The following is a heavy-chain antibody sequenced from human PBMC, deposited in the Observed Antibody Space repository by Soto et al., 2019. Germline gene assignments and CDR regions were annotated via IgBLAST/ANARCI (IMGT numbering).Heavy chain of an antibody. Sequence: GGSLRLSCAASGFTFSNAWMSWVRQAPGKGLEWVGRIKSKTDGGTTDYAAPVKGRFTISRDDSKNTLYLQMNSLKTEDTAVYYCTAGGTTLRFLEWLRGYWGQGTLVTVSS. CDR2: IKSKTDGGTT. CDR3: TAGGTTLRFLEWLRGY. D-gene: IGHD3-3*01. J-gene: IGHJ4*02. CDR1: GFTFSNAW. V-gene: IGHV3-15*01.